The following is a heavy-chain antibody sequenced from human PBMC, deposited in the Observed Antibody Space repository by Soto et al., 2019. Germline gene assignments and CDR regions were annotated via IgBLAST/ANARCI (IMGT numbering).Heavy chain of an antibody. CDR1: GGSISSYY. Sequence: QVQLQESGPGLVKPSETLSLTCTVSGGSISSYYWSWIRQPPGKGLEWIGYIYYSGSTNYNPSLKSRVTISVDTSKNQFSLKLSSVTAADTAVYYCARKASSSSKGYYGMDVWGQGTTVTVSS. V-gene: IGHV4-59*01. J-gene: IGHJ6*02. CDR2: IYYSGST. CDR3: ARKASSSSKGYYGMDV. D-gene: IGHD6-6*01.